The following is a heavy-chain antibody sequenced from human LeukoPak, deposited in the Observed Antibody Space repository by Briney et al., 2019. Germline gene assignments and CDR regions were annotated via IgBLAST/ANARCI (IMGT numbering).Heavy chain of an antibody. CDR2: FSGSGDTT. D-gene: IGHD3-9*01. J-gene: IGHJ4*02. CDR3: AKGSGFLCGYYFDY. CDR1: GFTFSAYA. V-gene: IGHV3-23*01. Sequence: GGSLRLSCVASGFTFSAYAMNWVRQAPGKGLEWVSGFSGSGDTTYFPHSVKGRFAISRDNSKKTLYLQINSLRAEDTAVYYCAKGSGFLCGYYFDYWGQGTLVTVSS.